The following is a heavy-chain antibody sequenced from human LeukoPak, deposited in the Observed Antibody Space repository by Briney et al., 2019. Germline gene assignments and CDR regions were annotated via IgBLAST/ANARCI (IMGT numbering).Heavy chain of an antibody. Sequence: GCSLRLSCAASGFTFSTYSMNWVRQAPGKGLEWVSYISSSTIYYADSVKGRFTISRDNAKNSLYLQMNSLRAEDTAVYYCAREGGAYVPDYWGQGILVTVSS. CDR3: AREGGAYVPDY. CDR2: ISSSTI. CDR1: GFTFSTYS. D-gene: IGHD5-12*01. V-gene: IGHV3-48*01. J-gene: IGHJ4*02.